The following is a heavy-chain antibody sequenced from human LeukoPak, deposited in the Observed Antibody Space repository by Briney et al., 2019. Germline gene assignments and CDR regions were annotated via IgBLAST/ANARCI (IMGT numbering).Heavy chain of an antibody. CDR1: GYTFTGYY. D-gene: IGHD2-2*01. CDR2: INPNSGGT. V-gene: IGHV1-2*02. Sequence: ASVKVSCKASGYTFTGYYMHWVRQAPGQGLEWMGWINPNSGGTNYAQKFQGRVTMTRDTSISTAYMELSRLRSDDTAVYYCARGVQLLSGGPPVAWGQGTLVTVSS. J-gene: IGHJ4*02. CDR3: ARGVQLLSGGPPVA.